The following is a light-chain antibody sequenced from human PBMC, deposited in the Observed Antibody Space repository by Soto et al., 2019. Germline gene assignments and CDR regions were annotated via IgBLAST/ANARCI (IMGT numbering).Light chain of an antibody. CDR1: QSISSY. J-gene: IGKJ1*01. CDR2: AAS. V-gene: IGKV1-39*01. Sequence: DIQMTQSPSSLSASVGDRVTITCRASQSISSYLNWYQQKQGKAPKLLIYAASSLQSGVPSRFSGSGSGTDSTLTISSLQPEDFATYYCQQSYSTPWTFGQGTKVEIK. CDR3: QQSYSTPWT.